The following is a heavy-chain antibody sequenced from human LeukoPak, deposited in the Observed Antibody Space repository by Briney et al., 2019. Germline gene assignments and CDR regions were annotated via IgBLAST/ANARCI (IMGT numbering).Heavy chain of an antibody. CDR3: ARGPYSSGEFDY. J-gene: IGHJ4*02. CDR2: IYSGCST. CDR1: GFTDNCNY. V-gene: IGHV3-53*01. D-gene: IGHD6-19*01. Sequence: PGGSVRLLCSASGFTDNCNYMRWVPPAPGKGLEGVSVIYSGCSTYYEDSVKGRFTISRDNSKNTLCLRTNSPRAEDTAMYYCARGPYSSGEFDYWGQGTLVTVSS.